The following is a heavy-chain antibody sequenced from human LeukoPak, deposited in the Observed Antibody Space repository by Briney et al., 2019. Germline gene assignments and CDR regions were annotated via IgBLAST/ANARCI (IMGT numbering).Heavy chain of an antibody. V-gene: IGHV4-59*01. Sequence: PSESLSLTCTVSGGSISSYYWSWIRQPPGKGLEWIRYIYYSGSTNYNPSLKSRVTISVDTSKNQFSLKLSSVTAADTAVYYCASVLSMTTVTYKWFDPWGPGTLVTVSS. CDR1: GGSISSYY. D-gene: IGHD4-17*01. J-gene: IGHJ5*02. CDR2: IYYSGST. CDR3: ASVLSMTTVTYKWFDP.